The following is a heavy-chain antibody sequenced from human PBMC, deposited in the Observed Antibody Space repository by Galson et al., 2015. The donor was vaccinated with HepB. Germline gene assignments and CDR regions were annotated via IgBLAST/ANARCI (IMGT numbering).Heavy chain of an antibody. J-gene: IGHJ5*02. D-gene: IGHD2-2*01. CDR1: GFTFSNYA. CDR3: AKKGCTTTSCTDNWFHP. Sequence: SLRLSCAASGFTFSNYAMTWVRQAPGKGLEWVSAITGARGATYYADSVKGRFTISRDNSKNSLYLQMNSLRAEDTAVYYCAKKGCTTTSCTDNWFHPWGQGTLVTVSS. V-gene: IGHV3-23*01. CDR2: ITGARGAT.